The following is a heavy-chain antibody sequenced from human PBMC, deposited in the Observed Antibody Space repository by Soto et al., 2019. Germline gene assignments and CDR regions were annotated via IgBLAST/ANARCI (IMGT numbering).Heavy chain of an antibody. D-gene: IGHD6-13*01. V-gene: IGHV3-15*01. CDR1: GFTCTNAW. CDR2: IKSKVDGGTT. CDR3: TTGHSAGLY. Sequence: GRSMRLSCAASGFTCTNAWVSWVRQAPGKGLEWVGRIKSKVDGGTTDYAAPVRGRFTISRDDSKDILYLQMNSLKAEDSALYYCTTGHSAGLYWGRGTLVTVSS. J-gene: IGHJ4*02.